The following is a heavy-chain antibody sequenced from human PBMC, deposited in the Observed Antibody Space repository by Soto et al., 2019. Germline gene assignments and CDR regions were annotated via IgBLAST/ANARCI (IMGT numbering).Heavy chain of an antibody. Sequence: PSETLSLTCTVSGGSISGSNYFWGWIRQPPGKGLEWIGNIYYSGNTYYNPSLKSRVTISVDTSKNQFSLKLSSLTAADTAVYYCARLSVVALRHYFDYWGQGTLVTVSS. CDR3: ARLSVVALRHYFDY. J-gene: IGHJ4*02. D-gene: IGHD2-15*01. V-gene: IGHV4-39*01. CDR2: IYYSGNT. CDR1: GGSISGSNYF.